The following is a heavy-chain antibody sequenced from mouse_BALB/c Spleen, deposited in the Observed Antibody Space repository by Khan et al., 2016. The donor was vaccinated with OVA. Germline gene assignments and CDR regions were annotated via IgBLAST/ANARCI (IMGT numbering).Heavy chain of an antibody. J-gene: IGHJ3*01. CDR3: ARGGKFAY. CDR1: GYIFTDYA. D-gene: IGHD1-1*02. Sequence: QVQLQQSGAELVRPGVSVKISCKGSGYIFTDYAMHWVKQSHAKSLEWIGVISTYYGDADYSQKFKDKATLTVDRSSSTAYMELASLTFEDSAIYYCARGGKFAYWGQGTLVTVSA. V-gene: IGHV1S137*01. CDR2: ISTYYGDA.